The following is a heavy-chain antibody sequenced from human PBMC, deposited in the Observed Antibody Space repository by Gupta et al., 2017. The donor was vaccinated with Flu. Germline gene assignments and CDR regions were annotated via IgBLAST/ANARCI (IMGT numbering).Heavy chain of an antibody. CDR2: TSSNGGST. V-gene: IGHV3-64D*06. J-gene: IGHJ1*01. Sequence: EVQLVESGGGLVQPGGSLRLSCSASGFTFSSYVMHWVRQPPGKGLEYVSATSSNGGSTYYADSVKGRFTISRDNSKNTLYLQMSSLRAEDTAVYYCVKGGVRYDFLTAEYFHHWGQGTLLIVSS. D-gene: IGHD3-9*01. CDR3: VKGGVRYDFLTAEYFHH. CDR1: GFTFSSYV.